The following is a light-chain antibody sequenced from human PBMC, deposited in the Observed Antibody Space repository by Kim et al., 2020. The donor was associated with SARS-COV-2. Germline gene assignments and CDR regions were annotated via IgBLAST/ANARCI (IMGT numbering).Light chain of an antibody. Sequence: EVVLTQSPAILSLSPGERATLSCGASQSLGSSYLAWYQQKPGLAPRLLIYDASRRATGIPDRFSGSGSGTDFTLTISRLEPEDFAVFYCQQYGTSPQTFGQGTKLEI. CDR3: QQYGTSPQT. CDR1: QSLGSSY. CDR2: DAS. V-gene: IGKV3D-20*01. J-gene: IGKJ2*01.